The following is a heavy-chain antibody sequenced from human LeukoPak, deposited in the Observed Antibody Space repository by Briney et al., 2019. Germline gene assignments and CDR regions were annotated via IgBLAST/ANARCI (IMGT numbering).Heavy chain of an antibody. J-gene: IGHJ4*02. CDR3: ARDPGTRRDY. Sequence: GGSLRLSCAASGFTFSSYAMHWVRQAPGKGLEYVSAISSNGGSTYYANSVKGRFTISRDNSKNTLYLQMNSLRAEDTAVYYCARDPGTRRDYWGQGTLVTVSS. V-gene: IGHV3-64*01. CDR1: GFTFSSYA. CDR2: ISSNGGST.